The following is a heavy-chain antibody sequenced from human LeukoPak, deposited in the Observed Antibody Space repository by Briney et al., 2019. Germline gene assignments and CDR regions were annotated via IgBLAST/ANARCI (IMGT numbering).Heavy chain of an antibody. D-gene: IGHD3-10*01. CDR3: ARGFGESHFDY. V-gene: IGHV4-59*01. Sequence: SETLSLTCTVSGGSISSYYWSWIRQPPGKGLEWIGYIYYSGSTNYNPSLKSRVTISVDTSKNQFSLKLSSVTAADTAVYYCARGFGESHFDYWGQGTLVTVSS. CDR2: IYYSGST. J-gene: IGHJ4*02. CDR1: GGSISSYY.